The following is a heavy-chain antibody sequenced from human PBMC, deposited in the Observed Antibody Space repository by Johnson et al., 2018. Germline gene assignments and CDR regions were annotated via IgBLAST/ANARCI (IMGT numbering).Heavy chain of an antibody. D-gene: IGHD3-22*01. CDR2: IYYSGST. J-gene: IGHJ4*02. V-gene: IGHV4-61*01. CDR3: ARCSIYYYDNDC. CDR1: GGSVSSGSYY. Sequence: QVQLQESGPGLVKPSETLSLTCTVSGGSVSSGSYYWSWIRQPPGKGLEWLGYIYYSGSTSYNPSLRSRVTVSVHTSKNQFSLKVSSVTAADTAVYYCARCSIYYYDNDCWGQGTLVTVSS.